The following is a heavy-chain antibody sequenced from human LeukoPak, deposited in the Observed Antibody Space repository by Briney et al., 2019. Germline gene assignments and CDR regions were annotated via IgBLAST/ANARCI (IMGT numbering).Heavy chain of an antibody. CDR3: AKAADILTGARGMRISYFVY. CDR1: GFTFDDYA. J-gene: IGHJ4*02. V-gene: IGHV3-9*01. Sequence: GGSLRLYCAASGFTFDDYAMHWVRQAPGKGLEWVSGISWNSGSIGYADSVKGRFTISRDNAKNSLYLQMNSLRAEDTALYYCAKAADILTGARGMRISYFVYWGQGTLVTVSS. CDR2: ISWNSGSI. D-gene: IGHD3-9*01.